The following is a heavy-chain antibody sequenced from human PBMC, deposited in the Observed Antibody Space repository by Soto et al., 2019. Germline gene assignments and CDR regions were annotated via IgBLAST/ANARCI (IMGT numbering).Heavy chain of an antibody. CDR2: IHYSEYT. J-gene: IGHJ4*02. Sequence: SETLSLTCTVSGGSISSSTYYWGWIRQPPGKGLEWLGYIHYSEYTHYNPSLKSRVTISVDRSKNQFSLKLSSVTAADTAVYYCARGPPLGFWGQGTLVTVSS. CDR3: ARGPPLGF. V-gene: IGHV4-39*07. CDR1: GGSISSSTYY.